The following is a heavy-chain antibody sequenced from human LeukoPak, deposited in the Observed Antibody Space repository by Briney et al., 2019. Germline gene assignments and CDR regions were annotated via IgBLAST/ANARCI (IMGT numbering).Heavy chain of an antibody. D-gene: IGHD5-24*01. Sequence: ASVKVSCKASGYTFTSYGISWVRQAPGQGLEWMGIINPSGGSTSYAQKFQGRVTMTRDMSTSTVYMELSSLRSEDTAAYYCARVGSRDGYNPFDYWGQGTLVTVSS. J-gene: IGHJ4*02. V-gene: IGHV1-46*01. CDR1: GYTFTSYG. CDR3: ARVGSRDGYNPFDY. CDR2: INPSGGST.